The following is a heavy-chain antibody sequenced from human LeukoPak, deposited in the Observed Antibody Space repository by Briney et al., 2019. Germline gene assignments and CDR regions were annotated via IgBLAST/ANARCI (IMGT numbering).Heavy chain of an antibody. J-gene: IGHJ4*02. CDR1: GFTFSSYG. Sequence: PGGSLRLSCAASGFTFSSYGMSWVRQAPGKGLEWVSAISGSGGSTYYADSVKGRFTISRDNSKNTLYLQMNSLRAEDTAVYYCAKVGDYDILTGYWEFDYWGQGTLVTVSS. V-gene: IGHV3-23*01. CDR3: AKVGDYDILTGYWEFDY. CDR2: ISGSGGST. D-gene: IGHD3-9*01.